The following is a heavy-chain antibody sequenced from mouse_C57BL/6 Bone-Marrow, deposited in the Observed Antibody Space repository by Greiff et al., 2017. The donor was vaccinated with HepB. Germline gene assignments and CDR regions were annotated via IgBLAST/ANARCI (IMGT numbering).Heavy chain of an antibody. Sequence: VQVVESGPGLVAPSQSLSITCTVSGFSLTSYAISWVRQPPGKGLEWLGVIWTGGGTNYNSALKSRLSISKDNSKSQVFLKMNSLQTDDTARYYCARDYTTVVEGYWYFDVWGTGTTVTVSS. J-gene: IGHJ1*03. CDR1: GFSLTSYA. CDR2: IWTGGGT. CDR3: ARDYTTVVEGYWYFDV. V-gene: IGHV2-9-1*01. D-gene: IGHD1-1*01.